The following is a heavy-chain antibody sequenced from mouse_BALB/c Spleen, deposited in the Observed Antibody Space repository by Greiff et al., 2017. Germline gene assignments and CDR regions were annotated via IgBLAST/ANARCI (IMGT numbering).Heavy chain of an antibody. D-gene: IGHD2-14*01. V-gene: IGHV1-39*01. CDR3: ARGEVRRDAMDY. J-gene: IGHJ4*01. Sequence: EVQLQQSGPELEKPGASVKISCKASGYSFTGYNMNWVKQSNGKSLEWIGNIVPYYGGTSYNQKFKGKATLTVDKSTSTAYMQLKSLTSEDSAVYYCARGEVRRDAMDYWGQGTSVTVSS. CDR2: IVPYYGGT. CDR1: GYSFTGYN.